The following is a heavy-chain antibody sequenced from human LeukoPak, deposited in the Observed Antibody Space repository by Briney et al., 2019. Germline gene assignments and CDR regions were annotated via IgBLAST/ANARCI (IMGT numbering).Heavy chain of an antibody. J-gene: IGHJ6*02. D-gene: IGHD2-2*01. CDR2: HGSCTSPI. CDR3: ARDRDSSTSYLYYGMDV. V-gene: IGHV3-48*02. CDR1: VLIFRRHN. Sequence: GGSLRLLCAASVLIFRRHNMQCVRRARGRGLEWVSYHGSCTSPIYYAGSVKGRVTISRDKAKNSLYLQMNSLRDEDTAVYYCARDRDSSTSYLYYGMDVWGQGTTVTVSS.